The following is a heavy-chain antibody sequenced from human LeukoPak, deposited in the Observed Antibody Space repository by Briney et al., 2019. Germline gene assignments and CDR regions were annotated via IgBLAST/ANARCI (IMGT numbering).Heavy chain of an antibody. D-gene: IGHD2-2*01. CDR2: IYYSGST. CDR3: AREYCGSTSCYPYYYYYYYMDV. J-gene: IGHJ6*03. Sequence: SETLSLTCTVSGGSISSGDYYWSWIRQPPGKGLEWIGYIYYSGSTYYNPSLKSRVTISVDTSKNQFSLRLSSVTAADTAVYYCAREYCGSTSCYPYYYYYYYMDVWGKGTTVTVSS. V-gene: IGHV4-30-4*01. CDR1: GGSISSGDYY.